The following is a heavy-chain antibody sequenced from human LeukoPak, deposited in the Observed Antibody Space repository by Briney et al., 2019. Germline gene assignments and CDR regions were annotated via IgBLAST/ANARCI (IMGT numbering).Heavy chain of an antibody. D-gene: IGHD3-10*01. CDR1: GYTFTGYY. CDR2: INPNSGGT. Sequence: GASVKVSCKASGYTFTGYYMHWVRQAPGQGVEWMGWINPNSGGTNYAQKFQGRVTMTRDTSISTAYMELSRLRSDDTAVYYCARVAIRGLYGMDVWGQGTTVTVSS. J-gene: IGHJ6*02. CDR3: ARVAIRGLYGMDV. V-gene: IGHV1-2*02.